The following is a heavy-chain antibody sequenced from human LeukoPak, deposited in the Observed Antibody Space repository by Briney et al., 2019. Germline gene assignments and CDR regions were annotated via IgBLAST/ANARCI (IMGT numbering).Heavy chain of an antibody. J-gene: IGHJ4*02. V-gene: IGHV2-5*02. D-gene: IGHD2/OR15-2a*01. Sequence: SGPTLVNPTQTLTLTCTFSGFSLSTSAVGVGWIRQPPGKALERLALIYWDDDKRYSPSLKGRLTITKDTSKNQVVLAMSNMDPVDTATYYCAHRNPQSMAYYFDYWGQGTLVTVSS. CDR3: AHRNPQSMAYYFDY. CDR2: IYWDDDK. CDR1: GFSLSTSAVG.